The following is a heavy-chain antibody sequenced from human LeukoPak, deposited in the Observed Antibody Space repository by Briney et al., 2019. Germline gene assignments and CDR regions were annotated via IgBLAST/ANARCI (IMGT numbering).Heavy chain of an antibody. Sequence: GGSLRLSCSASGFTFSSYVMSWVRQAPGKGLEWVSAITGGSDSTYFADSVKGRFTISRDNSKNTLYLQMNSLRAEDTAVYYCAKGSSGARPYFFDYWGQGTLTTVSS. CDR2: ITGGSDST. V-gene: IGHV3-23*01. J-gene: IGHJ4*02. CDR3: AKGSSGARPYFFDY. CDR1: GFTFSSYV.